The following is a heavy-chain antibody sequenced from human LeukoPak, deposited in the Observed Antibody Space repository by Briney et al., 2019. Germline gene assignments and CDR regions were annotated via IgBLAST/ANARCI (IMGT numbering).Heavy chain of an antibody. D-gene: IGHD6-19*01. Sequence: GASVKVSCKASGYTFTGYYMNWVRQAPGQGLEWMGRINPNSGGTNYAQKFQGRVTMTGDTSISTAYMELSRLRSDDTAVYYCAISIAVAVGAFDIWGQGTMVTVSS. J-gene: IGHJ3*02. CDR1: GYTFTGYY. V-gene: IGHV1-2*06. CDR3: AISIAVAVGAFDI. CDR2: INPNSGGT.